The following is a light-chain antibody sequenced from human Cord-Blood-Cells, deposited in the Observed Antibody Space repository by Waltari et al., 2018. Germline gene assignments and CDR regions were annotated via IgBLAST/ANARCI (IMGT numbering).Light chain of an antibody. CDR2: WAS. Sequence: DIVMTQSPDSLAVSLGERATINCKSSQSVLYSSNNKNYLAWYQQKPGQPPKLLIYWASTRESGVPDRFSGSGSGTDFTLTISSLQAEDVAVYYCHQYYSTIFTFGPGTKVDIK. V-gene: IGKV4-1*01. CDR3: HQYYSTIFT. CDR1: QSVLYSSNNKNY. J-gene: IGKJ3*01.